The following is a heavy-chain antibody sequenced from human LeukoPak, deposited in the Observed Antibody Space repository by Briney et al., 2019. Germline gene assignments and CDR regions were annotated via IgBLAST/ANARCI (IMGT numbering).Heavy chain of an antibody. CDR3: ARDGTGEDAFDI. Sequence: SETLSLTCAVYGGSFSGYYWSWIRQPPGKGLEWIGEINHSGSTNYNPSLKSRVTISVDTSKNQFSLKLSSVTAADTAVYYCARDGTGEDAFDIWGQGTMVTVSS. D-gene: IGHD7-27*01. CDR2: INHSGST. CDR1: GGSFSGYY. J-gene: IGHJ3*02. V-gene: IGHV4-34*01.